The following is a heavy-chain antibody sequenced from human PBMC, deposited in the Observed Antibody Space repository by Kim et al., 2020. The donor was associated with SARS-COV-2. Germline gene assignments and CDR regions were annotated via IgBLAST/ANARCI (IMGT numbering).Heavy chain of an antibody. CDR3: AKVNYGDEDYYYYGMDV. D-gene: IGHD4-17*01. Sequence: VKGRFTISRDNSKNTLYLQMNSLRAEDTAVYYCAKVNYGDEDYYYYGMDVWGQGTTVTVSS. J-gene: IGHJ6*02. V-gene: IGHV3-30*02.